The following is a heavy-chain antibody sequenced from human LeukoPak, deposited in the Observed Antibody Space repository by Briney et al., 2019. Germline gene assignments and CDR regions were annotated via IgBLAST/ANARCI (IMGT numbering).Heavy chain of an antibody. CDR1: GTTRTELS. D-gene: IGHD3-10*01. V-gene: IGHV1-24*01. J-gene: IGHJ4*02. CDR2: FDPEDGET. CDR3: ATLNYFGSGSYTDY. Sequence: SVKVSCKVSGTTRTELSMHWVRQAPGKGLEWMGGFDPEDGETIYAQQFLGRVTMTEDTSTDTAYMDLSGLRSEDTAVYYCATLNYFGSGSYTDYWGQGTLVTVPS.